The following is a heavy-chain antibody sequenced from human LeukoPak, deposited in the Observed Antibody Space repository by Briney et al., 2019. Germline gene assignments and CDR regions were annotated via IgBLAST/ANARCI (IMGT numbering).Heavy chain of an antibody. J-gene: IGHJ4*02. CDR3: ARDGGDGDYLDY. CDR2: IWFDGSNT. Sequence: PGRSLRLSCAASGFTFSSYAMHWVRQAPGKGLEWVALIWFDGSNTYYADSVKGRFTISRDNSKNTLFLRMNSLSGEDTAVYYCARDGGDGDYLDYWGQGTLVTVSS. D-gene: IGHD3-16*01. V-gene: IGHV3-33*01. CDR1: GFTFSSYA.